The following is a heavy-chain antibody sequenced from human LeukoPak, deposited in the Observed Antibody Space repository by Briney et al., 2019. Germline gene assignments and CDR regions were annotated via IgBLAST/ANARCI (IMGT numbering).Heavy chain of an antibody. CDR2: ISSSSSYI. D-gene: IGHD3-22*01. Sequence: GGSLRLSCAASGFTFSSYSMNWVRQAPGKGLEWVSSISSSSSYIYYADSVKGRFTISRDNAKNSLYLQMNSLRAEDTAVYYCARGDSSGYYPTPQNWGQGTLVTVSS. CDR3: ARGDSSGYYPTPQN. V-gene: IGHV3-21*01. J-gene: IGHJ4*02. CDR1: GFTFSSYS.